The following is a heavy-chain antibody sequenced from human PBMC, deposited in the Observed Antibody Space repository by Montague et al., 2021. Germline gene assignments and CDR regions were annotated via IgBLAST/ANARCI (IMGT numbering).Heavy chain of an antibody. D-gene: IGHD6-13*01. Sequence: LRLSCAASGFSFSSYWMHWVRQAPGKGLLWVSRITLDGSSTTFADSVKGRFTTSRDNAKATLYLQVNSLRVEDTAVYYCARNLASAAPGAFDIWGQGTMVTVSS. V-gene: IGHV3-74*01. CDR3: ARNLASAAPGAFDI. J-gene: IGHJ3*02. CDR2: ITLDGSST. CDR1: GFSFSSYW.